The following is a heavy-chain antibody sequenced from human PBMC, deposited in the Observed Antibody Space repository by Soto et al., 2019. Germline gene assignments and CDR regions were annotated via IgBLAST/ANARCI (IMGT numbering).Heavy chain of an antibody. CDR3: AKAAGIYSDYGYYYYRMDV. CDR2: ISGHGAQT. J-gene: IGHJ6*02. Sequence: GGSLRLSCVGSGFTFSRYAMSWVRQAPGKGLEWVSTISGHGAQTYYADSVRGRFTISRDDSKSTLYLQINSLAAGDTAVYYCAKAAGIYSDYGYYYYRMDVWGQGTTVTVSS. CDR1: GFTFSRYA. V-gene: IGHV3-23*01. D-gene: IGHD4-17*01.